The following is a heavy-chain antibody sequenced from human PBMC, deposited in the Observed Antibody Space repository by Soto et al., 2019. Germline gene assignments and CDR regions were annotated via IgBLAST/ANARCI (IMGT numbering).Heavy chain of an antibody. V-gene: IGHV3-13*01. CDR1: GFTFSSYD. Sequence: EVQLVESGGGLVQPGGSLRLSCAASGFTFSSYDMHWVRQATGKGLEWVSAIGTAGDTYYPGSVKGRFTISRENAKNSLYLQMNSLRAEDTAVYYCATAGYSSSWYWFDYWGQGTLVTVSS. D-gene: IGHD6-13*01. CDR2: IGTAGDT. CDR3: ATAGYSSSWYWFDY. J-gene: IGHJ4*02.